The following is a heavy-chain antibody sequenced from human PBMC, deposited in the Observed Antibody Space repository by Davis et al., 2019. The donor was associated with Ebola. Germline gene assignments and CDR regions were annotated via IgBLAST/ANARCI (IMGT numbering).Heavy chain of an antibody. J-gene: IGHJ2*01. CDR2: IYYSGST. D-gene: IGHD1-26*01. Sequence: SETLSLTCTVSGGSISSYYWSWIRQPPGKGLEWIGYIYYSGSTNYNPSLKSRVTISVDTSKNQFSLKLSSVTAADTAVYYCARGQWELLFPLWGRGTLVTVSS. CDR1: GGSISSYY. CDR3: ARGQWELLFPL. V-gene: IGHV4-59*01.